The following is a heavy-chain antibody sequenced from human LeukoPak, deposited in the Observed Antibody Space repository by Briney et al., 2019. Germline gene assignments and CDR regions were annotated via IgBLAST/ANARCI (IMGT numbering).Heavy chain of an antibody. J-gene: IGHJ6*04. D-gene: IGHD6-13*01. CDR1: GFTFSNAW. V-gene: IGHV3-15*01. Sequence: PGGSLRLFCAASGFTFSNAWMSWLRQAPGKGLEWVGRIKSKTDGGTTDYAAPVKGSFTISSDDSKNTLYLQMNSLKTEDTAVYYCTTGVAAAGPYYYGMDVWGKGTTVTVSS. CDR3: TTGVAAAGPYYYGMDV. CDR2: IKSKTDGGTT.